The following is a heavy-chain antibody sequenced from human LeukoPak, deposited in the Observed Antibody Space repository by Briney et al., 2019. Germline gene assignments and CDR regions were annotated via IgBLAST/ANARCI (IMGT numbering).Heavy chain of an antibody. CDR3: ARGADGYNSYFDY. Sequence: SETLSLTCAVYGGSFSGYYWSWIRQPPGKGLEWIWEINHSGSTNYNPSLKSRVTISVDTSKNQFSLKLSSVTAADTAVYYCARGADGYNSYFDYWGQGTLVTVSS. CDR1: GGSFSGYY. V-gene: IGHV4-34*01. D-gene: IGHD5-24*01. CDR2: INHSGST. J-gene: IGHJ4*02.